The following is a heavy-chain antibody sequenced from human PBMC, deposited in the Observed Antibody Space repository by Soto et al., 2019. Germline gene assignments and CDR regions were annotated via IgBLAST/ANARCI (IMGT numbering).Heavy chain of an antibody. CDR2: IIPIFGTA. CDR3: ARALYCSGGSCYGMDV. V-gene: IGHV1-69*12. Sequence: QVQLVQSGAEVKKPGSSVKVSCKASGGTFSSYAISWVRQAPGQGLEWMGGIIPIFGTANYAQKFQGRVTITADEYTSTADMELSSLRSEDTAVYYCARALYCSGGSCYGMDVWGQGTTVTVSS. J-gene: IGHJ6*02. D-gene: IGHD2-15*01. CDR1: GGTFSSYA.